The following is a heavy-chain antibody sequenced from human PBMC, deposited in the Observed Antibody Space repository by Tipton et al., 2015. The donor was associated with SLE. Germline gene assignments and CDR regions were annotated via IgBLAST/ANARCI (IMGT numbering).Heavy chain of an antibody. CDR1: GFTFSNFA. CDR2: MSGSGDTT. J-gene: IGHJ4*02. CDR3: AKVRYMSSSGDYLDF. D-gene: IGHD6-6*01. Sequence: SLRLSCAASGFTFSNFAMSWVRQAPGKGLQWVAAMSGSGDTTHYADSVKGRFPISRDNSKNTVYLEMNSLRADDTAAYYCAKVRYMSSSGDYLDFWGQGTLVTVSS. V-gene: IGHV3-23*01.